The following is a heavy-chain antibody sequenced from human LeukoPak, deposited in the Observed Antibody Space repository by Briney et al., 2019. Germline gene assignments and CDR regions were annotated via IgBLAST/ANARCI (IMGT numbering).Heavy chain of an antibody. Sequence: SETPSLTCAIYGGSFSGYYWSWIRHPPAKGLEWIGEINHTGSTNYNPSPTSRVPISVATSKNQISLNLTSLTPADTAWHYYARGLGFTHWSGSAFSWFDPWGQGALVTVSS. J-gene: IGHJ5*02. V-gene: IGHV4-34*01. CDR1: GGSFSGYY. CDR3: ARGLGFTHWSGSAFSWFDP. D-gene: IGHD3-3*01. CDR2: INHTGST.